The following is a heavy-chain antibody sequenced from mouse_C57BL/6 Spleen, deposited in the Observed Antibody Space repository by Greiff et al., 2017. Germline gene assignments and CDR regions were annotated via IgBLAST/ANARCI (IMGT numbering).Heavy chain of an antibody. CDR1: GYTFTSYW. CDR3: ARKFDYYGSSYNYAMDY. CDR2: IDPSDSYT. V-gene: IGHV1-50*01. J-gene: IGHJ4*01. Sequence: QLQQPGAELVKPGASVKLSCKASGYTFTSYWMQWVKQRPGQGLEWIGEIDPSDSYTNYNQKFKGKATMTVDTSSSTAYMQLSSLTSEDSAVYYCARKFDYYGSSYNYAMDYWGQGTSVTVSS. D-gene: IGHD1-1*01.